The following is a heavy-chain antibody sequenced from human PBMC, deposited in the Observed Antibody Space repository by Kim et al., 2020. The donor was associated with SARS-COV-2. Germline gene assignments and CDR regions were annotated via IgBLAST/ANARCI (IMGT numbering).Heavy chain of an antibody. CDR2: IYYSGST. CDR3: ARHVARPGYCHWFDP. CDR1: GGSISSSSYY. Sequence: SETLSLTCTVSGGSISSSSYYWGWIRQPPGKGLEWIGSIYYSGSTYYNPSLKSRVTISVDTSKNQFSLKLSSVTAADTAVYYCARHVARPGYCHWFDPWGQGTLVTVSS. J-gene: IGHJ5*02. D-gene: IGHD2-15*01. V-gene: IGHV4-39*01.